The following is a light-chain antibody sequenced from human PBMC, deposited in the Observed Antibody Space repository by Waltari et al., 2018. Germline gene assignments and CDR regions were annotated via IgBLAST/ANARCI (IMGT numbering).Light chain of an antibody. V-gene: IGKV3-20*01. CDR2: DTA. CDR3: QHYVNLPVT. Sequence: DIVLTQSPGTLSLSPGERATLSCRASQSVGRALAWYQQKPGQAPRLLIYDTAIRATGTPGRFSGSGSGTDFSLAISSLEPEDFAVYFCQHYVNLPVTFGQGTKV. J-gene: IGKJ1*01. CDR1: QSVGRA.